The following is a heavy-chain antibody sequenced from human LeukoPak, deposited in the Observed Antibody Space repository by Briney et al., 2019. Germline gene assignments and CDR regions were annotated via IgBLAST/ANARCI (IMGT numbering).Heavy chain of an antibody. CDR3: AKDQVVRGVTGWFDP. V-gene: IGHV3-23*01. J-gene: IGHJ5*02. CDR2: ISGSGGST. CDR1: GFTFSSYA. D-gene: IGHD3-10*01. Sequence: PGGSLRLSCAASGFTFSSYAMSWVRQAPGKGLEWVSGISGSGGSTYYADSVKGGFTISRDNSKKTLYMQIKSLRAEDTAVYHCAKDQVVRGVTGWFDPWGQGTLVTVSS.